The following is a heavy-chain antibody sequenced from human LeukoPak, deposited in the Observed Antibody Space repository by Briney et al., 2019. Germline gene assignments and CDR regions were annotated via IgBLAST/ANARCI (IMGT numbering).Heavy chain of an antibody. Sequence: GGSLRLSCAASGFTFSGYGMHWVRQAPGKGLEWVAFIRYDESIKDHADSVKGRFTISRDNSENTPYLQMNSLRGEDTAVYYCARADSNVWFDPWGQGTLVTVSS. V-gene: IGHV3-30*02. D-gene: IGHD3-22*01. CDR2: IRYDESIK. CDR3: ARADSNVWFDP. J-gene: IGHJ5*02. CDR1: GFTFSGYG.